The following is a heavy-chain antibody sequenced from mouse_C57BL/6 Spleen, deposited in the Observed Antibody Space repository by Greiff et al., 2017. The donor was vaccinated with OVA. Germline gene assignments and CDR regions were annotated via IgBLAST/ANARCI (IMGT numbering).Heavy chain of an antibody. CDR3: ARYRGYYGNDGYFDY. V-gene: IGHV5-16*01. CDR2: INYDGSST. D-gene: IGHD2-2*01. J-gene: IGHJ2*01. CDR1: GFTFSDYY. Sequence: EVKLMESEGGLVQPGSSMKLSCTASGFTFSDYYMAWVRQVPEKGLEWVANINYDGSSTYYLDSLKSRFIMTRDKAKNIPYLQMSSLKSEDTATYYCARYRGYYGNDGYFDYWGQGTTLTVSS.